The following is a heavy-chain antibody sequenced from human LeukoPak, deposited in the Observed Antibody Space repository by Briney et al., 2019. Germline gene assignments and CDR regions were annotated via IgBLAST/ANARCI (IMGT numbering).Heavy chain of an antibody. V-gene: IGHV3-23*01. J-gene: IGHJ4*02. Sequence: PGGSLRLSCAASGFTFSSYAMSWVRQAPGKGLEWVSAISGSGGSTYYADSVKGRFTISRDNSKNTLSLQMNSLRAEDTAVYYCARDQAVGAAAGMFDYWGQGTLVTVSS. D-gene: IGHD6-13*01. CDR1: GFTFSSYA. CDR2: ISGSGGST. CDR3: ARDQAVGAAAGMFDY.